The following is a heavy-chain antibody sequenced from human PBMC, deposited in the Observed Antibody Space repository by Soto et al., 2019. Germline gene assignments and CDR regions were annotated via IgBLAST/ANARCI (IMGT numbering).Heavy chain of an antibody. CDR1: GGSISSGGYY. Sequence: QVQLQESGPGLVKPSQTLSLTYTVSGGSISSGGYYWSWLRQHPGKGLEWIGYIYYSGSTYYNPSLKSRVTISVDTSKNHFSLKLSSVTAADTAVYYCARAEWELPHFDYWCQGTLVTVSS. D-gene: IGHD1-26*01. CDR2: IYYSGST. V-gene: IGHV4-31*03. CDR3: ARAEWELPHFDY. J-gene: IGHJ4*02.